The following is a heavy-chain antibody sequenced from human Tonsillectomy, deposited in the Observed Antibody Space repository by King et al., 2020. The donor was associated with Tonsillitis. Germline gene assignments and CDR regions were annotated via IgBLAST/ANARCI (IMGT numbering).Heavy chain of an antibody. CDR2: ISYDGSNK. Sequence: VQLVESGGGVVQPGRSLRLSCAASGFIFSSYAMHWVRQAPGKGLEWVAVISYDGSNKYYADSVKGRITISRDNSKNTLFLQMNSLRAEDTAVYYCARDRNVGLKNYFDFWGKGNLVPVSS. V-gene: IGHV3-30*04. CDR3: ARDRNVGLKNYFDF. J-gene: IGHJ4*02. D-gene: IGHD1-26*01. CDR1: GFIFSSYA.